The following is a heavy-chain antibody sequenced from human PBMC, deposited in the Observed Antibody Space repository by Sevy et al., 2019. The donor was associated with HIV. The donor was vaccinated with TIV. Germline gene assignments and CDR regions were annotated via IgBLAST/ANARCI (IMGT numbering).Heavy chain of an antibody. CDR3: TRVEGAADWGMDV. CDR2: IRSKAYGGTT. CDR1: GFTFDDYT. D-gene: IGHD1-26*01. V-gene: IGHV3-49*04. J-gene: IGHJ6*02. Sequence: GGSLRLSCRASGFTFDDYTMSWVRQAPGKGLEWVAFIRSKAYGGTTEYAASVKGRFTISRDETKSIAYLQMNGRKTEETAVYYCTRVEGAADWGMDVWGQGPTVTVSS.